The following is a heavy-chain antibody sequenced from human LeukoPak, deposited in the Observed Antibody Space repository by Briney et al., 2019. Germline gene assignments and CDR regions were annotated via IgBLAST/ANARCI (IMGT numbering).Heavy chain of an antibody. V-gene: IGHV3-7*01. CDR1: GFTFSSYL. CDR2: INQDGSEK. D-gene: IGHD5-18*01. Sequence: GGSLRLSCAASGFTFSSYLMSWVSQAQGKGLEWVANINQDGSEKYYVDSVKGRFTISRDNAKNSLYLQMNGLRAEDTAVYYCATEGPGYTYGGTFDYWGQGTLVTVSS. CDR3: ATEGPGYTYGGTFDY. J-gene: IGHJ4*02.